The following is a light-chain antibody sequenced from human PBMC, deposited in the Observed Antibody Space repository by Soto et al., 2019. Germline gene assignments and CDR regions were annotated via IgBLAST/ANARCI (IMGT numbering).Light chain of an antibody. CDR2: GAS. Sequence: EIVMTQSPATLSVSPGERATLYCKASQRISSNLAWYQQKPGQPPRLLIYGASTRASGIPARFSVSGSGTEFTLTICGLQSEDFALYYCQQYNIWPPYTFGQGTKLEIK. J-gene: IGKJ2*01. CDR1: QRISSN. V-gene: IGKV3-15*01. CDR3: QQYNIWPPYT.